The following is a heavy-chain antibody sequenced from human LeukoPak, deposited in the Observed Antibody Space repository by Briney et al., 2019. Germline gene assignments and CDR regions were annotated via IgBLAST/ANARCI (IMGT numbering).Heavy chain of an antibody. D-gene: IGHD5-12*01. V-gene: IGHV1-2*02. CDR2: INPNSGGT. CDR3: ASDLSGYDWYNWFDP. Sequence: ASVKVSCKASGYTFTGYYMHWVRQAPGQGLEWMGWINPNSGGTNYAQKFQGRVTMTRDTSISTAYMELSRLRSDDTAVYYCASDLSGYDWYNWFDPWGQGTLVTVSS. J-gene: IGHJ5*02. CDR1: GYTFTGYY.